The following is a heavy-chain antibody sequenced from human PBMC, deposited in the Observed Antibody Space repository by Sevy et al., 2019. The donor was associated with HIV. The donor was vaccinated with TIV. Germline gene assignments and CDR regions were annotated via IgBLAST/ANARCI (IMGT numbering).Heavy chain of an antibody. D-gene: IGHD6-19*01. CDR2: ISSTSSYI. CDR3: ARDYNSGWRKFNLFDP. V-gene: IGHV3-21*01. J-gene: IGHJ5*02. Sequence: GSLRLSCAASGFTFSTYGMNWVRQAPGKGLEWVSSISSTSSYIDYAYSVKGRFTISRDNAKNSLYLQMNNLRAEDTALYYCARDYNSGWRKFNLFDPWGQGTLVTVSS. CDR1: GFTFSTYG.